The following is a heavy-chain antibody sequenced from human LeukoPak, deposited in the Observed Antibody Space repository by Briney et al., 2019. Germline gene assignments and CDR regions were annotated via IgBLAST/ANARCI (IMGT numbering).Heavy chain of an antibody. V-gene: IGHV3-23*01. CDR2: ISGSGGST. CDR1: GFTFTSYA. J-gene: IGHJ4*02. Sequence: GGSLRLSCAASGFTFTSYAMSWVRQAPGKGLEWVSAISGSGGSTYYADSVKGRFTISRDNSKNTLYLQMNSLRAEDTAVYYCAKGSRAIAARRGNYFDYWGQGTLVTVSS. CDR3: AKGSRAIAARRGNYFDY. D-gene: IGHD6-6*01.